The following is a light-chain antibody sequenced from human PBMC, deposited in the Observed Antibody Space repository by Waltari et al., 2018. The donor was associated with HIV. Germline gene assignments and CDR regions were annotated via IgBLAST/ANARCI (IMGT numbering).Light chain of an antibody. CDR3: ASYAPTNKFYVL. CDR1: SSDIGGYNY. J-gene: IGLJ2*01. CDR2: EVT. Sequence: QSALTQPPSASGSPGQSVTMSCTGTSSDIGGYNYVSWSQQHPGKAPKLIMTEVTKRPSEVPDRFTGSKSGNTASLTVSGLQAEDEAHYYCASYAPTNKFYVLFGGGTTLTVL. V-gene: IGLV2-8*01.